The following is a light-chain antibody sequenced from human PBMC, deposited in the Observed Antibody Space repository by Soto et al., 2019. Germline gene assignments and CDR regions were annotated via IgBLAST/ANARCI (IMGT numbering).Light chain of an antibody. CDR3: CSYAGSSTYWV. J-gene: IGLJ3*02. V-gene: IGLV2-23*02. Sequence: QSVLTQPASVSGSPGQSITISCTGTSSDVGSYNLVSWHQQHPGKAPKLMIYEVSKRPSGVSNRFSGSKSGNTASLTISGLQAEDEADYYCCSYAGSSTYWVFGGGTKLTVL. CDR1: SSDVGSYNL. CDR2: EVS.